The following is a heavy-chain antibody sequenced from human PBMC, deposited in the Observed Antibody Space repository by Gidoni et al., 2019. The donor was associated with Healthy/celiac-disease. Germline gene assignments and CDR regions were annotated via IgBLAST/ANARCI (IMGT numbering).Heavy chain of an antibody. V-gene: IGHV3-33*01. J-gene: IGHJ4*02. CDR2: IWYDGSNK. D-gene: IGHD5-12*01. Sequence: QVQLVESGGGVVQPGRSLRLSCAASGFPFRSYGMHWVRQAPGKGLELVAFIWYDGSNKYYADSVKGRFTISRDNSKNTLYLQMNSRRAEDTAVYYCARDRGDGYPVGYFDYWGQGTLVTVSS. CDR3: ARDRGDGYPVGYFDY. CDR1: GFPFRSYG.